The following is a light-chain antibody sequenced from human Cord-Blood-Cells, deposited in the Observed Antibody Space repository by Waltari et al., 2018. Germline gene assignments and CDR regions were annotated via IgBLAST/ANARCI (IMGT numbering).Light chain of an antibody. V-gene: IGLV2-11*01. CDR3: CSYAGSYTYV. CDR1: SSDVGGHNY. CDR2: DVS. Sequence: QSALTQPRSVSGSPGQSVTISCPGTSSDVGGHNYVSWYQQYPGKAPKLMIYDVSKRPSGVPDRFSGSKSGNTASLTISGLQAEDEADYYCCSYAGSYTYVFGTGTKVTVL. J-gene: IGLJ1*01.